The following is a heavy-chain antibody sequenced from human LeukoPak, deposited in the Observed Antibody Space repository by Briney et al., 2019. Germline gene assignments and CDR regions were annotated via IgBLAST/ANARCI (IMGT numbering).Heavy chain of an antibody. CDR2: MNPNSGNT. Sequence: GASVKVSCKASGYTFTNYGISWVRQAPGQGLEWMGWMNPNSGNTGYAQKFQGRVTITRNTSIGTAYMELSSLRSEDTAVYYCARFNPPRVRRVNQFRGNDYWGQGTLVTVSS. CDR3: ARFNPPRVRRVNQFRGNDY. V-gene: IGHV1-8*03. J-gene: IGHJ4*02. CDR1: GYTFTNYG. D-gene: IGHD3-10*01.